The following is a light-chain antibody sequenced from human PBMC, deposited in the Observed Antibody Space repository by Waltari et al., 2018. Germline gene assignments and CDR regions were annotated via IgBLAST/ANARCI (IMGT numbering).Light chain of an antibody. Sequence: QSALTQPASVSGSPGQSITISCTGTSSDVGGYNYVSWYQQHPGKVPKLLIFDVSNRPSGVSNRFSGSKSGNTASRTISGLQAEDESDYYCCSFTSRSTWVFGGGTKLTVL. J-gene: IGLJ3*02. CDR2: DVS. V-gene: IGLV2-14*01. CDR3: CSFTSRSTWV. CDR1: SSDVGGYNY.